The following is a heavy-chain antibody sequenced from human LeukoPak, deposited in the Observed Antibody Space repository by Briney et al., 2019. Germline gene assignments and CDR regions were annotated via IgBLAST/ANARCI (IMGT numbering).Heavy chain of an antibody. V-gene: IGHV3-30*03. J-gene: IGHJ4*02. CDR3: ARDQGDASGWFFDY. Sequence: GGSLRLSCAASGFTFSHHHIHWVRQAPGKGLEWVTVIALDGSRKIYADSVKGRFTIYRDNSKNTVSLQMNSLGVEDTAVYYCARDQGDASGWFFDYWGQGARVIVSS. D-gene: IGHD6-19*01. CDR2: IALDGSRK. CDR1: GFTFSHHH.